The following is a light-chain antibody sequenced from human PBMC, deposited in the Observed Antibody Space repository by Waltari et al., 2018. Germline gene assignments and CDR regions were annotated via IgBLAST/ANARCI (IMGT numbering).Light chain of an antibody. Sequence: DIVMTQSPDFLAVSLGERATINCKSSQSVLDSAKNKDYLAWYQQKPGQHPKLLIYWASTRESGVPDRFSGSGSGTDFTLTISSLQAEDVAVYYCQQYYGVPLTFGGGTKVEIK. CDR2: WAS. V-gene: IGKV4-1*01. CDR3: QQYYGVPLT. CDR1: QSVLDSAKNKDY. J-gene: IGKJ4*01.